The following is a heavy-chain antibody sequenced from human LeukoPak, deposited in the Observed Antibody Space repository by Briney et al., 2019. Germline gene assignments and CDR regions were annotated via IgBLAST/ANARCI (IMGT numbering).Heavy chain of an antibody. CDR3: ARFSPFGGVIV. Sequence: SETLSLTCNVSGGSISSGGYSWSWIRQRPGKGLEWIGYIFYRGSTYYNPSLRSRIAISVDTSKNQFSLKLSSVTAADTAVYYCARFSPFGGVIVWGQGTLVTVSS. J-gene: IGHJ4*02. V-gene: IGHV4-31*03. D-gene: IGHD3-16*02. CDR2: IFYRGST. CDR1: GGSISSGGYS.